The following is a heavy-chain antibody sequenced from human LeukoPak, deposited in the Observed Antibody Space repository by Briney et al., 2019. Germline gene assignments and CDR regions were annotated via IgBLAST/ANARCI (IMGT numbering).Heavy chain of an antibody. V-gene: IGHV3-21*01. CDR2: ISSSSSYI. Sequence: PGGSLRLSCAASGSTFSSYSMNWVRQAPGKGLEWVSSISSSSSYIYYADSVKGRFTISRDNAKNSLYLQMNSLRAEDTAVYYCARVHTAQGNYFDYWGQGTLVTVSS. CDR1: GSTFSSYS. J-gene: IGHJ4*02. D-gene: IGHD4-17*01. CDR3: ARVHTAQGNYFDY.